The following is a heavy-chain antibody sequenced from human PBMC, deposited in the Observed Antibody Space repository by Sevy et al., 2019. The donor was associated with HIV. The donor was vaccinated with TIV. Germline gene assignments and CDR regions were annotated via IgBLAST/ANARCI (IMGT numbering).Heavy chain of an antibody. J-gene: IGHJ4*02. Sequence: GGSLRLSCAASGFSFSSYAMHWVGQAPGKGLEWVAVISYDGSNKYYADSVKGRFTISRDNSKNTLYLQMNSLRAEDTAVYYCARDFSPSYGYDYWGQGTLVTVSS. CDR1: GFSFSSYA. D-gene: IGHD5-18*01. CDR3: ARDFSPSYGYDY. V-gene: IGHV3-30-3*01. CDR2: ISYDGSNK.